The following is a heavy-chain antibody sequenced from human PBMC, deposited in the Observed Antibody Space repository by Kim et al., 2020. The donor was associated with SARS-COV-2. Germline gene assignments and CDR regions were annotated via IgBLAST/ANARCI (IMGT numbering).Heavy chain of an antibody. D-gene: IGHD6-13*01. V-gene: IGHV1-46*01. Sequence: SYAQKFQGRVTMTRDTSTSTVYMELSSLRSEDTAVYYCARPGGSSSWFSYWGQGTLVTVSS. CDR3: ARPGGSSSWFSY. J-gene: IGHJ4*02.